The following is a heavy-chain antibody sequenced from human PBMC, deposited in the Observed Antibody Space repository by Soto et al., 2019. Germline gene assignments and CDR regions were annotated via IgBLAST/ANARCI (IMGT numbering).Heavy chain of an antibody. CDR2: IKSKSDGGTP. CDR1: GFTFDNVW. CDR3: TTLHSYGLDY. J-gene: IGHJ4*02. Sequence: GGSLRLSCATSGFTFDNVWMTWVRQAPGKGLEWVGHIKSKSDGGTPSCAAAVKGRFTISSDDAKNTVYVQMHSLKTEDTAVYYCTTLHSYGLDYWGQGALVTVSS. V-gene: IGHV3-15*01. D-gene: IGHD5-18*01.